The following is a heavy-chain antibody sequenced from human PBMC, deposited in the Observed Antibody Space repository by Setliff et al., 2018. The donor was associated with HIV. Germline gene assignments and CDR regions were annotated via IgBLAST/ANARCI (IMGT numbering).Heavy chain of an antibody. Sequence: SETLSLTCTVSGVSISSDDYFWTWIRQPAGKGLEWIGRIYIRGGTSYSPSLKSRATISLDTSKNQFSLMLTSVTAADTAVYYCARHVPRSSRIDYWGQGTLVTVSS. J-gene: IGHJ4*02. V-gene: IGHV4-61*02. CDR2: IYIRGGT. D-gene: IGHD6-13*01. CDR3: ARHVPRSSRIDY. CDR1: GVSISSDDYF.